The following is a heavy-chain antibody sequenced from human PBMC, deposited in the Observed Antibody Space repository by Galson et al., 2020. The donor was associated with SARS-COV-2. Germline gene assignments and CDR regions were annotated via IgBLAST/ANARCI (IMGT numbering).Heavy chain of an antibody. CDR2: VYPSGST. Sequence: SETLSLTCAVSGVSISTTNYWSWIRQAPGKGLEWIGSVYPSGSTYYNPSLKSRVTISLDTSKNQFSLRLTSVTAADTALYYCARPGVTMIFLWTVPGWFFDLWGRGTLVAV. CDR3: ARPGVTMIFLWTVPGWFFDL. CDR1: GVSISTTNY. V-gene: IGHV4-38-2*01. D-gene: IGHD2-15*01. J-gene: IGHJ2*01.